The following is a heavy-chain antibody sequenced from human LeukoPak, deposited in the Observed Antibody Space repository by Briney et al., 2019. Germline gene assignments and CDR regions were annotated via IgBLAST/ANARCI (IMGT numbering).Heavy chain of an antibody. Sequence: GRSLRLSCAASGFTFSSYGMSWVRQAPGKGLEWGSAITGSGGSTYSADSVKGRFTISRDNSKNKLYLQMNSLRAEDKAVYYCAKSASFYYYDSSGYYGGLGYFDYWGQGTLVTVSS. CDR3: AKSASFYYYDSSGYYGGLGYFDY. CDR2: ITGSGGST. V-gene: IGHV3-23*01. J-gene: IGHJ4*02. CDR1: GFTFSSYG. D-gene: IGHD3-22*01.